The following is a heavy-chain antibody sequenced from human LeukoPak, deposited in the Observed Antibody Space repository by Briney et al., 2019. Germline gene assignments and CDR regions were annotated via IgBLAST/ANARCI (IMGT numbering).Heavy chain of an antibody. J-gene: IGHJ4*02. Sequence: GGSLGLSCAAPGFTFSTYAMGWVRQAPGKGLEWVSSIKGGGGDPFYADSVKGRFTISRDNSKNTLFLQLNSLRAEDSAVYYCAKGGHDFNPFYWWGQGTLVTVSS. CDR1: GFTFSTYA. CDR3: AKGGHDFNPFYW. D-gene: IGHD2-21*02. V-gene: IGHV3-23*01. CDR2: IKGGGGDP.